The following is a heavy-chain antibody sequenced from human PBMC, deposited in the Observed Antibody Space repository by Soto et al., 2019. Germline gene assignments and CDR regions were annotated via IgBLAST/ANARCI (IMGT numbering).Heavy chain of an antibody. V-gene: IGHV3-23*01. J-gene: IGHJ3*02. CDR1: GFTFSSYP. CDR3: TKKGNGNHPFDT. D-gene: IGHD2-8*01. Sequence: GGSLRLSCAASGFTFSSYPMIWVRQAPEKGLEWVSGVTATGSDTYYADSVKGRFTISRDDSKKTLYLQMNSLRAEDTALYYCTKKGNGNHPFDTWGQGTKVIVSS. CDR2: VTATGSDT.